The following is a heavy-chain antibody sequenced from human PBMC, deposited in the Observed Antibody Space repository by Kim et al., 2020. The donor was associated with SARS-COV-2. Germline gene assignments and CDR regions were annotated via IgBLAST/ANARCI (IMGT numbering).Heavy chain of an antibody. CDR3: ARDRGYCSGGSCYSGGWFDP. V-gene: IGHV1-18*01. CDR1: GYTFTSYG. J-gene: IGHJ5*02. Sequence: ASVKVSCKASGYTFTSYGISWVRQAPGQGLEWMGWISAYNGNTNYAQKLQGRVTMTTDTSTSTAYMELRSLRSDDTAVYYCARDRGYCSGGSCYSGGWFDPWGQGTLVTVSS. D-gene: IGHD2-15*01. CDR2: ISAYNGNT.